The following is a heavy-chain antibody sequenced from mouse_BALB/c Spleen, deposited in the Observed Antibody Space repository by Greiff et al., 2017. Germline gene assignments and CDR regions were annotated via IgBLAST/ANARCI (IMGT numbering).Heavy chain of an antibody. CDR2: INPSTGYT. CDR1: GYTFTSYW. Sequence: QVQLQQSGAELAKPGASVKMSCKASGYTFTSYWMHWVKQRPGQGLEWIGYINPSTGYTEYNQKFKDKATLTADKSSSTAYMQLSSLTSEDSAVYYCASHYGSSWDWYFDVGGAGTTVTVSS. V-gene: IGHV1-7*01. J-gene: IGHJ1*01. CDR3: ASHYGSSWDWYFDV. D-gene: IGHD1-1*01.